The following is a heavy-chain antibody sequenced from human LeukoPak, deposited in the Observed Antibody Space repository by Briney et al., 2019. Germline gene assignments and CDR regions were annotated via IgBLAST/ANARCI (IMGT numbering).Heavy chain of an antibody. CDR2: ISGSGAYT. CDR1: GLTFRTYA. Sequence: GSLRLSCAASGLTFRTYAMSWVRQAPGKGLEWVSGISGSGAYTYYADSVKGRFTISRDNSKNTLYLVMNSLRVDDTAVYYCAKAVDLATISVDIWGQGTMVTVSS. D-gene: IGHD5-24*01. CDR3: AKAVDLATISVDI. J-gene: IGHJ3*02. V-gene: IGHV3-23*01.